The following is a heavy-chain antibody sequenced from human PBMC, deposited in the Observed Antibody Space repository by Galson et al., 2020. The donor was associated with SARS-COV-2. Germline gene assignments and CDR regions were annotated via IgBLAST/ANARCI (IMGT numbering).Heavy chain of an antibody. CDR2: IYWDDDK. CDR1: GLSLSTSGVG. CDR3: GAGVDFCKWVDR. J-gene: IGHJ5*02. D-gene: IGHD3-3*01. Sequence: SGPTLVKPTQTLTLTCTFSGLSLSTSGVGVAWIRQPPGKALEWLGLIYWDDDKRYSPSLQSRLTITKDTSKNQVVLTMTNMDPVDTATYYCGAGVDFCKWVDRWGPGTLVTGSS. V-gene: IGHV2-5*02.